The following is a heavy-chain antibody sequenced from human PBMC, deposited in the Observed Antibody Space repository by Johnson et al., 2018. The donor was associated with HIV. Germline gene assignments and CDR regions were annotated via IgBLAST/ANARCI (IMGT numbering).Heavy chain of an antibody. J-gene: IGHJ3*02. CDR1: GFTFSDYY. D-gene: IGHD1-1*01. CDR2: ISRSGSTI. CDR3: ASRYTVDAFDI. Sequence: QVLLVESGGGVVQPGGSLRLSCAASGFTFSDYYMTWIRQAPGKGLEWVSYISRSGSTIYYADSVKGRFTISRDNAKNSLYLQMNSLRVEDTALYYCASRYTVDAFDIWGQGTTVTASS. V-gene: IGHV3-11*04.